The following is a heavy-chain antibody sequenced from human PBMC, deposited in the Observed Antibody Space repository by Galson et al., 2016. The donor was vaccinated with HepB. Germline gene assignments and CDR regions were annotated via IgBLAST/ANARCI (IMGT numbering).Heavy chain of an antibody. J-gene: IGHJ4*02. CDR1: GFTFSTHA. D-gene: IGHD5-18*01. V-gene: IGHV3-23*01. Sequence: SLRLSCAASGFTFSTHAMSWVRQAPGKGLEWVSAISWTGDRRDYADSVKGRFTISRDNLKNTVHLQMDSLRAEDTALYYCATSNSYGYLHWGQGALVTVSS. CDR2: ISWTGDRR. CDR3: ATSNSYGYLH.